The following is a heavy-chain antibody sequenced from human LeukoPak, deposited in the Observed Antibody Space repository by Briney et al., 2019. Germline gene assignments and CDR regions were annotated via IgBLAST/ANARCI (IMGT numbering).Heavy chain of an antibody. Sequence: GEPLNFSCQGSGYSFTSYWIGWVRQMPGKGLEWLGIIYPGDSDTRYSPSFQGQVTISADKSNSTAYLQWSSLKASDTAMYYCARRRSSSWLDYWGQGTLVTVSS. J-gene: IGHJ4*02. CDR2: IYPGDSDT. D-gene: IGHD6-13*01. V-gene: IGHV5-51*01. CDR1: GYSFTSYW. CDR3: ARRRSSSWLDY.